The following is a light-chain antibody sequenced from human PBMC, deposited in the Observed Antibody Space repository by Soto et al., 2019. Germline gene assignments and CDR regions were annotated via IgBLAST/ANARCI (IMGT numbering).Light chain of an antibody. J-gene: IGKJ1*01. Sequence: EIVMTQSPATLSVSPGERATLSCRASQTISNSLAWYQQKPGQAPRLLMYGASTRATGFPARFSGSGSGTEFTLTINNLQSEDFAVYYCQQFNNWPPWTFGQGTKVDI. CDR1: QTISNS. CDR3: QQFNNWPPWT. V-gene: IGKV3-15*01. CDR2: GAS.